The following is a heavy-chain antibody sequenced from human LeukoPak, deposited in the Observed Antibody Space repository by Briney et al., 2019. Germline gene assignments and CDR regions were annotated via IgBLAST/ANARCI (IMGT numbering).Heavy chain of an antibody. CDR1: GFTFSGYW. V-gene: IGHV3-7*04. J-gene: IGHJ4*02. CDR3: ARDRIQLWSHDY. D-gene: IGHD5-18*01. Sequence: PGGSLRLSCAASGFTFSGYWMSWVLQAPGKGLEWVANIKPDGSDKYYVDSVKGRFTISRENAKNSLYLHMNSLRAEDTAVYYCARDRIQLWSHDYWGQGTLVTVSS. CDR2: IKPDGSDK.